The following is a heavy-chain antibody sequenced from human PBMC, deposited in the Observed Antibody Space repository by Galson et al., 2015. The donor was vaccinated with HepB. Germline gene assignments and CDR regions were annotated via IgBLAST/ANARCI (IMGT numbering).Heavy chain of an antibody. CDR1: GFTFSYYA. CDR3: AKVFPEKTDGWYRQALYYFDS. V-gene: IGHV3-23*01. J-gene: IGHJ4*02. D-gene: IGHD6-19*01. Sequence: SLRLSCAASGFTFSYYAMSWVRQAPGKGLEWISAITPSGDNTYSADSMKGRFTISGDNSRNTLFLQMNSLRAGDTAIYFCAKVFPEKTDGWYRQALYYFDSWGQGTRVTVSS. CDR2: ITPSGDNT.